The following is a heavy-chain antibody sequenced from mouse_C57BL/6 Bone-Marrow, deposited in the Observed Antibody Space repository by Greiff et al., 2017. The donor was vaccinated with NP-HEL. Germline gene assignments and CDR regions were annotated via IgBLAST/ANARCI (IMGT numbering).Heavy chain of an antibody. D-gene: IGHD2-5*01. CDR3: VRGGYSNYDYAMDY. J-gene: IGHJ4*01. CDR2: IRSKSNNYAT. Sequence: EVQGVESGGGLVQPKGSLKLSCAASGFSFNTYAMNWVRQAPGKGLEWVARIRSKSNNYATYYADSVKDRFTISRDDSESMLYLQMNNLKTEDTAMYYCVRGGYSNYDYAMDYWGQGTSVTVSS. V-gene: IGHV10-1*01. CDR1: GFSFNTYA.